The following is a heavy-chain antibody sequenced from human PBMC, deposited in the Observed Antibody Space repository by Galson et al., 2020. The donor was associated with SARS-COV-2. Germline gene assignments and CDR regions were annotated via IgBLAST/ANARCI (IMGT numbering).Heavy chain of an antibody. J-gene: IGHJ6*02. CDR3: ARDEGIRGYNYGRLYYGMVV. CDR1: GFPFTTYS. D-gene: IGHD5-18*01. V-gene: IGHV3-21*01. CDR2: ISTSSSYT. Sequence: NSGGSLRLSSAASGFPFTTYSMNWVRLAPGKGLEWVLPISTSSSYTYYVDSVKGRFSISRDNPRNSLYLQMNSLRAEDTAVYYCARDEGIRGYNYGRLYYGMVVWGQGTTVTVSS.